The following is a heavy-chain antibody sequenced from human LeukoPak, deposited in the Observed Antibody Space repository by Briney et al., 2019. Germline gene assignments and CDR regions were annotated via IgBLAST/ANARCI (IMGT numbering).Heavy chain of an antibody. CDR3: ARVDSGSYCSDY. J-gene: IGHJ4*02. CDR1: GGSFSGYY. V-gene: IGHV4-34*01. Sequence: SETLSLTCAVYGGSFSGYYWSWIRQPPGKGLEWIGEINHSGSTNYNPSLKSRVTISVDTSKNQFSLKLSSVTAADTAVYYCARVDSGSYCSDYWGQGTLVTVSS. CDR2: INHSGST. D-gene: IGHD1-26*01.